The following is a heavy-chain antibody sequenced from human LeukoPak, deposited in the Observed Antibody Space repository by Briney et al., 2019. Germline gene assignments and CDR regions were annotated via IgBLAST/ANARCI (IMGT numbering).Heavy chain of an antibody. CDR1: GGSISSSSYY. D-gene: IGHD6-19*01. V-gene: IGHV4-39*07. J-gene: IGHJ6*03. Sequence: SETLSLTCTVSGGSISSSSYYWGWIRQPPGKGLEWIGEINHSGSTNYNPSLKSRVTISVDTSKNQFSLKLSSVTAGDTAVYSCERHSKQSNSSYYYYMDVWGKGTTVTVSS. CDR2: INHSGST. CDR3: ERHSKQSNSSYYYYMDV.